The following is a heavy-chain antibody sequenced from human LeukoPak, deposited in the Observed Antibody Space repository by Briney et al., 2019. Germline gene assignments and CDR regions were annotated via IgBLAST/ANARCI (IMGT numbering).Heavy chain of an antibody. Sequence: ASVKVSCKASGYTXNSYGITGVRQAPGQGLEWMGWISVYNGNKNYAQKFQGRVTMTTDTSTSTAYMEVRSLRSDDTAVYYCARVNSAQWLVSFNFDYWGQGTLVTVSS. D-gene: IGHD6-19*01. CDR1: GYTXNSYG. CDR2: ISVYNGNK. CDR3: ARVNSAQWLVSFNFDY. V-gene: IGHV1-18*01. J-gene: IGHJ4*02.